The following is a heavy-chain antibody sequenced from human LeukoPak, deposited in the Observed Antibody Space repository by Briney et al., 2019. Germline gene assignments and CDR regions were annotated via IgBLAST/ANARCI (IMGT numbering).Heavy chain of an antibody. D-gene: IGHD1-26*01. CDR3: ARDLIVGATDYYGMDV. V-gene: IGHV3-30-3*01. Sequence: GGSLRLSCAASGFTFSSYAMHWVRQAPGKGLEWVAVISYDGSNKYYADSVKGRFTISRDNSKNTLYLQMNSLRAEDTAVYYCARDLIVGATDYYGMDVWGQGTTVTVSS. J-gene: IGHJ6*02. CDR1: GFTFSSYA. CDR2: ISYDGSNK.